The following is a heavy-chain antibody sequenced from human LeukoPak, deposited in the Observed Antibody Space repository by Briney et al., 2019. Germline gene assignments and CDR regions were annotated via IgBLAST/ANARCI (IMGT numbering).Heavy chain of an antibody. V-gene: IGHV4-30-4*01. CDR3: AVATINEGNYFDY. CDR2: IYYSGST. CDR1: GGSISSGDYY. D-gene: IGHD5-12*01. Sequence: SQTLSLTCTVSGGSISSGDYYWSWIRQPPGKGLEWIGYIYYSGSTYYNPSLKSRVTISVDTSKNQFSLKLSSVTAADTAVYYCAVATINEGNYFDYWGQGTLVTVSS. J-gene: IGHJ4*02.